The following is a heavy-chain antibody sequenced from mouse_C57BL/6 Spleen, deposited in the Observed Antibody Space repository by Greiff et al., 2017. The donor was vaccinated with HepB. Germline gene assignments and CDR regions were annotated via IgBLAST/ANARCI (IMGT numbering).Heavy chain of an antibody. CDR1: GFTFSSYT. J-gene: IGHJ4*01. V-gene: IGHV5-9*04. D-gene: IGHD2-3*01. Sequence: EVKLVESGGGLVKPGGSLKLSCAASGFTFSSYTMSWVRQTPEKRLEWVATISGGGGNTYYPDSVKGRFTISRDNAKNTLYLQMSSLRSEDTAVYYCARQGFVGYYVYAMDYWGQGTSVTVSS. CDR3: ARQGFVGYYVYAMDY. CDR2: ISGGGGNT.